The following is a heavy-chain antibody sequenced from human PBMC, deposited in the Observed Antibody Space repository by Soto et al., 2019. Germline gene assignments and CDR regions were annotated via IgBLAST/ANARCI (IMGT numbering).Heavy chain of an antibody. Sequence: PSETLSLTCTVSGVSIHNSHSFWGWIRQPPGKGLEFIGTVYYSGGAQYHSSLKSRVTISVDTANNQVSLRMRSLTAADTAVYYCGRVVEGATRHTDLDSWGQGTLVTVSS. J-gene: IGHJ5*01. CDR3: GRVVEGATRHTDLDS. D-gene: IGHD2-21*01. CDR1: GVSIHNSHSF. CDR2: VYYSGGA. V-gene: IGHV4-39*01.